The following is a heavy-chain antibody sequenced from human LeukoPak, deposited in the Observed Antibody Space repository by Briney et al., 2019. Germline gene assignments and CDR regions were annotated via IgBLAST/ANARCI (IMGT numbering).Heavy chain of an antibody. D-gene: IGHD3-22*01. V-gene: IGHV3-30*04. J-gene: IGHJ4*02. Sequence: GGSLRLSCAASGFTFSNYAMHWVRKAPDKGLEWVGVILYDGTMQYYADSVKGRFTISRDNSKNTLYLQMNSLRAEDTAVYYCAKGSPSYYYDSSGYPIGFDYWGQGTLVTVSS. CDR2: ILYDGTMQ. CDR3: AKGSPSYYYDSSGYPIGFDY. CDR1: GFTFSNYA.